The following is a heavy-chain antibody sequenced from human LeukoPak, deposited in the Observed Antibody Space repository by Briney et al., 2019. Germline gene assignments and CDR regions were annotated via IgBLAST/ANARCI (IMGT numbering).Heavy chain of an antibody. CDR2: INAANGNT. CDR1: GFTFTTYT. J-gene: IGHJ5*02. Sequence: ASVKVSCKPSGFTFTTYTMHWVRQAPGQRLEWMGWINAANGNTQYSQKFQGRVTITRDTSASTAYMELSSLRSEDTAVYYCARGAPIRVAVAATFDPWGRGTLVTVPS. V-gene: IGHV1-3*01. D-gene: IGHD6-19*01. CDR3: ARGAPIRVAVAATFDP.